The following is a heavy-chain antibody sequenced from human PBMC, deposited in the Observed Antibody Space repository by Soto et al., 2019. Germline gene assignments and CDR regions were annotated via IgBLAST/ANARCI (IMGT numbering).Heavy chain of an antibody. CDR3: TTDEVTTRV. V-gene: IGHV3-15*01. Sequence: EVQLVESGGGLVQPGGSLRLSCAASGLTFNNAWMTWVRQTPGKGLEWVGRIKSKTEGGTTDYAAPVKDRFTISRDDSKNTLYLHMNSLKTEDTAVYYCTTDEVTTRVWGQGTLVTVSS. J-gene: IGHJ4*02. D-gene: IGHD4-17*01. CDR2: IKSKTEGGTT. CDR1: GLTFNNAW.